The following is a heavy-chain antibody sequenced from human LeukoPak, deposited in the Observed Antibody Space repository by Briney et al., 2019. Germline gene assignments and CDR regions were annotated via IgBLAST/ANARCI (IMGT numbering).Heavy chain of an antibody. CDR2: IYPGDSDT. V-gene: IGHV5-51*01. CDR1: GYSFTSHW. CDR3: ARHPTMNRADY. Sequence: GDSLKISCKGFGYSFTSHWIGWVRQMPGKGLEWMGIIYPGDSDTRYSPSFQGQVTLSADSSISTAFLQWTSLKASDSAIYYCARHPTMNRADYWAQGTQVIVSS. J-gene: IGHJ4*02. D-gene: IGHD1-14*01.